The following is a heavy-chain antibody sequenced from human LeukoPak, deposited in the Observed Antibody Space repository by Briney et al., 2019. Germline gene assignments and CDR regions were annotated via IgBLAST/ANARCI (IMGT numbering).Heavy chain of an antibody. Sequence: GGSLRLSCAASGFTVSRNYMTWVRQAPGKGLEWVSVIYSGGNTYYAESVKGRFTVSRDNSNNTLYLQMNSLRVEDTAVYYCARATSSQVRPFDTWGQGTMVTVSS. V-gene: IGHV3-53*01. J-gene: IGHJ3*02. CDR2: IYSGGNT. CDR3: ARATSSQVRPFDT. CDR1: GFTVSRNY. D-gene: IGHD3-10*01.